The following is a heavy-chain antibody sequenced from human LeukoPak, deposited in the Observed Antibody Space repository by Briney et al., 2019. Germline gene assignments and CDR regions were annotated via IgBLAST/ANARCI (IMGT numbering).Heavy chain of an antibody. Sequence: SVKVSFKASGYTFTSYDINWVRQATGQGLEWMGGIIPDFSGPNYAQKFQGRVTITADKSTRIAYMELSSLGSEDTAVYYCARDGDGEPFDHWGQGTLVTVSS. V-gene: IGHV1-69*06. CDR2: IIPDFSGP. D-gene: IGHD1-14*01. CDR3: ARDGDGEPFDH. J-gene: IGHJ4*02. CDR1: GYTFTSYD.